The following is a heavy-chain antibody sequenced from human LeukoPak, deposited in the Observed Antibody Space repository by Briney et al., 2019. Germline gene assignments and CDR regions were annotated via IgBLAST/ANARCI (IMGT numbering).Heavy chain of an antibody. V-gene: IGHV1-69*04. CDR2: IIPILGIA. Sequence: SVKVSCKASGGTFSSYAISWVRQAPGQGLEWMGRIIPILGIANYAQKFQGRVTITADKSTSTAYMELSSLRSEDTAVYYCARDEYSGYDRGDYWGQGTLVTVSS. J-gene: IGHJ4*02. D-gene: IGHD5-12*01. CDR1: GGTFSSYA. CDR3: ARDEYSGYDRGDY.